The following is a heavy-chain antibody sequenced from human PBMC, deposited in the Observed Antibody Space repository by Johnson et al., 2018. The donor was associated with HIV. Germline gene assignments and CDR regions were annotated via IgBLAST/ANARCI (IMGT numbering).Heavy chain of an antibody. CDR3: ARVGVSGYDLAAFDI. CDR2: ISYDGSNK. CDR1: GFTFSSYA. V-gene: IGHV3-30*04. D-gene: IGHD5-12*01. Sequence: QVQLVESGGGVVQPGGSLRLSCAASGFTFSSYAMHWVRQAPGKGLEWVAVISYDGSNKYYADSVKGRFTISRDNSKNTLFLHMNSLRTEDTAIYYCARVGVSGYDLAAFDIWGRGTMVTVSS. J-gene: IGHJ3*02.